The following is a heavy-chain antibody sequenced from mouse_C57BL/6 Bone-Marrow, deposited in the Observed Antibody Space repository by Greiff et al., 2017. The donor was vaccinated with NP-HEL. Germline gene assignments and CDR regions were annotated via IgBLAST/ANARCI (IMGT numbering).Heavy chain of an antibody. CDR1: GYAFTNYL. Sequence: QVQLQQSGAELVRPGTSVKVSCKASGYAFTNYLIEWVKQRPGQGLEWIGVINPGSGGTNYNEKFKGKATRTADKSSSTAYMQLSSLTSEDSAVYFCARGGIYYDYAWFAYWGQGTLVTVSA. CDR3: ARGGIYYDYAWFAY. CDR2: INPGSGGT. J-gene: IGHJ3*01. V-gene: IGHV1-54*01. D-gene: IGHD2-4*01.